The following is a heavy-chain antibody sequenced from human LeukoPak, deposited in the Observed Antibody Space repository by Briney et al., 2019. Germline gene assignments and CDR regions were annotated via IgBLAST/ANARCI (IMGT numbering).Heavy chain of an antibody. Sequence: PGGSLRLSCAASGFTFSSYWMHWVRQAPGKGLVWVSRINSDGSSTSYADSVKGRFTISRDNSKNTLYLQMPSLRAEDTAVYYCAKDQGSGALDYWGRGTLVTVSS. CDR2: INSDGSST. D-gene: IGHD6-19*01. J-gene: IGHJ4*02. CDR3: AKDQGSGALDY. V-gene: IGHV3-74*01. CDR1: GFTFSSYW.